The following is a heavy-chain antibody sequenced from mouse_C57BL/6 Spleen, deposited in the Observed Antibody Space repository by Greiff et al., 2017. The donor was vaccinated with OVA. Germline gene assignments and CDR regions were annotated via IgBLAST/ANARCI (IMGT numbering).Heavy chain of an antibody. CDR3: SGHDAY. CDR1: GFSFNTYA. Sequence: GGGLVQPKGSLKLSCAASGFSFNTYAMNWVRQAPGQGLEWVARLRSKSNNYATYYAESVKDRFTISRDDSESMLYLQMNNLKTEDTAMYYCSGHDAYWGQGTLVTVSA. D-gene: IGHD2-12*01. CDR2: LRSKSNNYAT. V-gene: IGHV10-1*01. J-gene: IGHJ3*01.